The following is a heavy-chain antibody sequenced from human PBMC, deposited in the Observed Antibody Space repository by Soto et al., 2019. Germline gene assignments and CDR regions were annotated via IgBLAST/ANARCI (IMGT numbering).Heavy chain of an antibody. Sequence: QVQLVQSGAEVKKPGSSVKVSCKASGGTFRSNAISWVRQAPGQGLEWMGGIIPIFGTTSYAQKFQGRVTITADESTTTAYKELSSLGSEDTAVYYCASNNRGSYHFDSWGQGTVVTVSS. CDR2: IIPIFGTT. J-gene: IGHJ4*02. CDR1: GGTFRSNA. D-gene: IGHD3-16*02. CDR3: ASNNRGSYHFDS. V-gene: IGHV1-69*01.